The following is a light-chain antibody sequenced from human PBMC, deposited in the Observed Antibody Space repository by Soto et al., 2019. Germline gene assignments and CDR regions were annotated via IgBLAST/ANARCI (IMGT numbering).Light chain of an antibody. CDR2: DVS. J-gene: IGLJ1*01. CDR3: SSYRSSTLYV. V-gene: IGLV2-14*01. CDR1: SSDVGGHNY. Sequence: QSALTQPASVSGSPGQSITISCTGISSDVGGHNYVSWYQQHPGKAPQLMIYDVSNRPSGVSNRFSGSKSGNTASLTISGLQAEDEADYYCSSYRSSTLYVFGTGTKLTVL.